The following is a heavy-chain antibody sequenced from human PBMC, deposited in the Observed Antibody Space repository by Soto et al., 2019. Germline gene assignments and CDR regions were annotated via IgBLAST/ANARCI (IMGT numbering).Heavy chain of an antibody. CDR1: GGSISGGGSY. V-gene: IGHV4-31*03. CDR2: IHYSGRT. CDR3: ARDRDSSGFHDY. J-gene: IGHJ4*02. D-gene: IGHD5-18*01. Sequence: QVQLQESGPGLVKPSQTLSLTCTVSGGSISGGGSYWSWIRQHPGKGLEWIVYIHYSGRTYYNPSLKSRITISRDTSKKEFPLKPTSVTAADTAVYYCARDRDSSGFHDYWGQGTLVTVSS.